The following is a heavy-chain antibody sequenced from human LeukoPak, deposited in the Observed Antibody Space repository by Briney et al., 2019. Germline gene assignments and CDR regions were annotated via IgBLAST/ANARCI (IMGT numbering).Heavy chain of an antibody. V-gene: IGHV5-51*01. J-gene: IGHJ4*02. CDR1: GYIYTSYW. D-gene: IGHD3-10*01. CDR3: ASSGPGFGELPHLFFGY. Sequence: GESLKISCNSSGYIYTSYWIGWVRQMPGKGLEWMGIIYPGDSDTRYSPSFQGQVTISADKSISTAYLQWSSLKASDTAMYYCASSGPGFGELPHLFFGYWGQGTLVTVSS. CDR2: IYPGDSDT.